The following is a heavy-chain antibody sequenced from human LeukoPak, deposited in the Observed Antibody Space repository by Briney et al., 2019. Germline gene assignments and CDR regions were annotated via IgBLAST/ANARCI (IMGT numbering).Heavy chain of an antibody. J-gene: IGHJ6*03. CDR1: GYTFTSYD. CDR2: INPNSGGT. D-gene: IGHD3-3*02. Sequence: AASVKVSCKASGYTFTSYDINWVRQAPGQGLEWMGWINPNSGGTNYAQKFQGRVTMTRDTSISTAYMELSRLRSDDTAVYYCARVLVINYYYYYMDVWGKGTTVTVSS. V-gene: IGHV1-2*02. CDR3: ARVLVINYYYYYMDV.